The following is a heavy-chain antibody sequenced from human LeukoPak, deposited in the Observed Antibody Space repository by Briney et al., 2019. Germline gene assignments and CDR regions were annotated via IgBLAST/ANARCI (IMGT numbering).Heavy chain of an antibody. D-gene: IGHD6-6*01. CDR2: IYYSGST. V-gene: IGHV4-59*05. Sequence: SETLSLTCTVSGGSISSYYWSWIRQPPGKGLEWIGSIYYSGSTYYHPSLKSRVTISVDTSKNQFSLKLRSVTAADTAVYYCARLSHYNSRSHYFEYWGQGTLVTVSS. J-gene: IGHJ4*02. CDR3: ARLSHYNSRSHYFEY. CDR1: GGSISSYY.